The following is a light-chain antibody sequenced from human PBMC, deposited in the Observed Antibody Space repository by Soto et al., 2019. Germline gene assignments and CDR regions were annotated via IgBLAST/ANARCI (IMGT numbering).Light chain of an antibody. Sequence: QPVLTQSPSASASLGGSVKLPCTLSSGHRDYAIAWHQQQAQKGPRYLMKINSDGSHTKGDGIPDRFSGSSSGAERYLTISSLQSEDEADYYCQTWGTGIHVVFGGGTKLTVL. CDR1: SGHRDYA. CDR2: INSDGSH. V-gene: IGLV4-69*01. J-gene: IGLJ2*01. CDR3: QTWGTGIHVV.